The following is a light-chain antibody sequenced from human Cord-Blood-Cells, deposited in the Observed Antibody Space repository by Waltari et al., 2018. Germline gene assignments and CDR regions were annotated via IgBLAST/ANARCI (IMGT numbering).Light chain of an antibody. V-gene: IGLV2-14*01. CDR1: SSDVGGYNY. CDR2: DVS. CDR3: SSYTSSSTLV. J-gene: IGLJ2*01. Sequence: QSALTQPASVSGSPGQSITISCTGTSSDVGGYNYVSWYQQHPGKAPKLMSDDVSKRPAGVSTRFSGSNSGNTASLTISGLQAEDEADYYCSSYTSSSTLVFGGGTKLTVL.